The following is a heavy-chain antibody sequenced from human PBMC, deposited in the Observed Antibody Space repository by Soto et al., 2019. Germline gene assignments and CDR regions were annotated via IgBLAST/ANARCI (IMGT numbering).Heavy chain of an antibody. CDR3: ARTPIRVTIFGVVIRSGMDV. V-gene: IGHV1-2*04. Sequence: VASVKVSCKASGYTFTGYYMHWVRQAPGQGLEWMGWINPNSGGTNYAQKFQGWVTMTRDTSISTAYMELSRLRSDDTAVYYCARTPIRVTIFGVVIRSGMDVWGQGTTVTVSS. CDR2: INPNSGGT. J-gene: IGHJ6*02. D-gene: IGHD3-3*01. CDR1: GYTFTGYY.